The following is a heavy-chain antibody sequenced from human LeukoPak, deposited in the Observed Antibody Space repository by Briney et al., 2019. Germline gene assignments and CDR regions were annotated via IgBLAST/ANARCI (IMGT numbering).Heavy chain of an antibody. D-gene: IGHD3-10*01. Sequence: LTGGSLRLSCAASGLTFDDYAMHWVRQAPGKGLEWVSGISWNSGSIGYADSVKGRFTISRDNAKNSLYLQMNSLRAEDTALYYCAKGINIRGVAKNWFDPWDQGTLVTVSS. CDR3: AKGINIRGVAKNWFDP. J-gene: IGHJ5*02. V-gene: IGHV3-9*01. CDR1: GLTFDDYA. CDR2: ISWNSGSI.